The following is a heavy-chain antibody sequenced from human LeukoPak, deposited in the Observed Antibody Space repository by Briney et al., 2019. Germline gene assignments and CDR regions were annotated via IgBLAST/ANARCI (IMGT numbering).Heavy chain of an antibody. Sequence: SETLSLTCAVSGGSIRTSSFYWGWIRQPPGKGLEWIGNIYHSGTTYCNPSLKSRVTMSVDTSKNQFSLRLSSVTAADTAVYYCARSGAAITFGGVIAQYYFDYWGQGTLVTVSS. CDR3: ARSGAAITFGGVIAQYYFDY. CDR2: IYHSGTT. V-gene: IGHV4-39*01. J-gene: IGHJ4*02. D-gene: IGHD3-16*02. CDR1: GGSIRTSSFY.